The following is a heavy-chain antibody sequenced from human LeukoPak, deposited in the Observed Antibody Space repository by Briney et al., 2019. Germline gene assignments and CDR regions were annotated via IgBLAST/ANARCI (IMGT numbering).Heavy chain of an antibody. D-gene: IGHD3-22*01. Sequence: GGSLRLSCGASGFTFSTYAMSWVRQAPGRGLEWVSGMTGSGDRTHYADSVKGRFTISRDNSKNTLYLQMNSLRAEDTAVYYCARDYYDSSDYYPWGYWGQGTLVTVSS. CDR3: ARDYYDSSDYYPWGY. V-gene: IGHV3-23*01. CDR2: MTGSGDRT. J-gene: IGHJ4*02. CDR1: GFTFSTYA.